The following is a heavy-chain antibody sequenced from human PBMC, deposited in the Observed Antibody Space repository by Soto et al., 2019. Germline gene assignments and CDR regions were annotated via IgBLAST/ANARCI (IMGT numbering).Heavy chain of an antibody. V-gene: IGHV4-39*01. CDR1: GGSISSSRYS. CDR3: ATRQGGSYNWFDT. J-gene: IGHJ5*02. D-gene: IGHD2-15*01. Sequence: QLQLQESGPGLVKPSETLSLACTVSGGSISSSRYSWGWIRQPPGKVLEWIGSAYYSGSTYYNTSLKSRVPMSVDTSKHQFSLKLSSVTAADTAVYYCATRQGGSYNWFDTWGQGTLVTVSS. CDR2: AYYSGST.